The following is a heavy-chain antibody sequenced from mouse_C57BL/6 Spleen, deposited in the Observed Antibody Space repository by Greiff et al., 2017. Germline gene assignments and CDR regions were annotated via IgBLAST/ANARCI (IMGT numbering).Heavy chain of an antibody. J-gene: IGHJ3*01. V-gene: IGHV1-64*01. CDR2: IHPNSGST. CDR1: GYTFTSYW. CDR3: SRGGALPFFAY. Sequence: QVQLQQPGAELVKPGASVKLSCKASGYTFTSYWMHWVKQRPGQGLEWIGMIHPNSGSTNYNEKFKSKATLTVDKSSSTAYMQLSSLTSEDSAVYYCSRGGALPFFAYWGQGTLVTVSA.